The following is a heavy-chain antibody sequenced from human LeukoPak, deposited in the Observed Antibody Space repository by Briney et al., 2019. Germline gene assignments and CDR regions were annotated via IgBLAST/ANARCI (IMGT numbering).Heavy chain of an antibody. Sequence: GSLRLSCAASGFTFSSYSMNWVRQAPGKGLEWVSSISSSSSYIYYADSVKGRFTISRDNAKNSLYLQMNSQRAEDTAVYYCARDRTADYGGNDYWGQGTLVTVSS. CDR1: GFTFSSYS. V-gene: IGHV3-21*01. CDR2: ISSSSSYI. J-gene: IGHJ4*02. D-gene: IGHD4-23*01. CDR3: ARDRTADYGGNDY.